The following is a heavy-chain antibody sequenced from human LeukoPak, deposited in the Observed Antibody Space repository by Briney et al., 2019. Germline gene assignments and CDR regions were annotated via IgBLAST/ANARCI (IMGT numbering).Heavy chain of an antibody. V-gene: IGHV3-66*01. J-gene: IGHJ4*02. CDR2: MYSGGAT. CDR1: GFTFSSYA. CDR3: ARDPSPFYGDYGY. Sequence: GGSLRLSCAASGFTFSSYAMYWVRQAPGKGLEWVSIMYSGGATDYADSVKGRFTISRDNSKNTLYLQMNSLRAEDTAVYYCARDPSPFYGDYGYWGQGTLVTVSS. D-gene: IGHD4-17*01.